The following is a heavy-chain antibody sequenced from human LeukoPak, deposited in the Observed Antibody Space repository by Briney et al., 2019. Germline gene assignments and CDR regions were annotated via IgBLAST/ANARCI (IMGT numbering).Heavy chain of an antibody. Sequence: SETLSLTCTVSGGSISGYYWSWIRQPPGKTLEWIAHIHYTGRTTYNPSLQSRVTMSLDTSRNQFSLNLNSVSATDTAVYYCARHKVGGSWPLGYWGPGTLVTVSS. CDR2: IHYTGRT. J-gene: IGHJ4*02. CDR1: GGSISGYY. V-gene: IGHV4-59*08. D-gene: IGHD1-26*01. CDR3: ARHKVGGSWPLGY.